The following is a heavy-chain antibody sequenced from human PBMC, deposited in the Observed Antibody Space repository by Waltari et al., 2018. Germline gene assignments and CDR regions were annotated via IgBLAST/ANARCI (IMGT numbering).Heavy chain of an antibody. J-gene: IGHJ3*02. D-gene: IGHD2-15*01. V-gene: IGHV3-21*01. Sequence: EVQLVESGGGLVKPGGSLRLSCAASGFTFSSYSMNWVRQAPGKGLEWVSSSSSSIIYIYYADSVNGRFTISRDNAKNSLYPQMNSLRAEDTAVYYCARGYCSGGSCLRDGAFDIWGQGTMVTVSS. CDR3: ARGYCSGGSCLRDGAFDI. CDR2: SSSSIIYI. CDR1: GFTFSSYS.